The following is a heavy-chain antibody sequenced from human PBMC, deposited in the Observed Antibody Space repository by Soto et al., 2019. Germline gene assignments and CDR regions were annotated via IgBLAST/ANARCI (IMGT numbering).Heavy chain of an antibody. D-gene: IGHD3-16*02. Sequence: EVQLLESGGGLVQPGGSLRLSCAASGFTFSSYAMSWVRQAPGKGLEWVSAISGSGGSTYYSDSVKGRITISRDNSKNTLYLQMNSVRAEDTAVYYCAKSRITFGGVIDQPVDYWGQGTLVTVSS. CDR1: GFTFSSYA. J-gene: IGHJ4*02. CDR3: AKSRITFGGVIDQPVDY. CDR2: ISGSGGST. V-gene: IGHV3-23*01.